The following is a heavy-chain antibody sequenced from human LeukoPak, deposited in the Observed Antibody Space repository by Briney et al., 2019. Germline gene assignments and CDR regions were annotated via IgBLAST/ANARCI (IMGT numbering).Heavy chain of an antibody. CDR3: AKRGSVVAARGVFDI. CDR1: GFTFSDYY. Sequence: GGSLRLSCAASGFTFSDYYMSWIRQAPGKGLEWVSYISSSGSTIYYADSVKGRFTISRDNAKNSLYLQMNSLRAEDTAVYYCAKRGSVVAARGVFDIWGQGTMVTVSS. CDR2: ISSSGSTI. D-gene: IGHD2-15*01. V-gene: IGHV3-11*04. J-gene: IGHJ3*02.